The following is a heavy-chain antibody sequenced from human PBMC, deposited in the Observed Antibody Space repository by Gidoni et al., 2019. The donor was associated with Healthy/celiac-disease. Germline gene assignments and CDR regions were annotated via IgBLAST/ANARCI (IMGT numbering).Heavy chain of an antibody. CDR2: IRITAYGWTR. V-gene: IGHV3-49*05. CDR1: GVTFGESA. J-gene: IGHJ4*02. CDR3: TRDHPYYYDSCYVVGHY. D-gene: IGHD3-22*01. Sequence: EVQLVESGRGLVKPGRSLRVSRTATGVTFGESAMSWFCQAPGKGLEWVVFIRITAYGWTRVSSSSVTVRFTISRYDSTCIAYLHMNRLKSEYTAVYYCTRDHPYYYDSCYVVGHYWGQGTLVTVSS.